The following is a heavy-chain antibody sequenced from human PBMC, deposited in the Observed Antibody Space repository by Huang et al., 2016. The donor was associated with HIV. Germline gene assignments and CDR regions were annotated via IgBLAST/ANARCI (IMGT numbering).Heavy chain of an antibody. CDR3: AREVVSATGYYYYGMDV. V-gene: IGHV1-2*02. CDR2: INPKSGGT. D-gene: IGHD2-15*01. Sequence: QVQLVQSGAEVKKPGASVKVSCKASGYTFTGYYMHWLRQAPGQGLEWMGWINPKSGGTNYAQKFQGRVTMTRDTSISTDYMELSRLRSDDTAVYYCAREVVSATGYYYYGMDVWGQGTTVTVSS. CDR1: GYTFTGYY. J-gene: IGHJ6*02.